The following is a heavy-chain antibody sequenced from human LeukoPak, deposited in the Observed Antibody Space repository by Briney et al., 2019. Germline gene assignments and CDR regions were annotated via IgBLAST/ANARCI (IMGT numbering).Heavy chain of an antibody. CDR3: TTRRQDGW. CDR2: IKSKSDGGTI. V-gene: IGHV3-15*01. Sequence: PGGSLRLSCVGSGFTFSDAWMSWVRQAPGKGLEWVGRIKSKSDGGTIDYAAPVKGRFTISRDDSRNTLYLQMNSLKTEATAVYYCTTRRQDGWWGQGTLVTVS. D-gene: IGHD2-15*01. CDR1: GFTFSDAW. J-gene: IGHJ4*02.